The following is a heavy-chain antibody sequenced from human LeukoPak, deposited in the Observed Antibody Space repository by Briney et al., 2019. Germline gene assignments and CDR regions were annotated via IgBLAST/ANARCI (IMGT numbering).Heavy chain of an antibody. Sequence: PGGSLRLSCAASGFTFSSCEMNWVRQAPGEGLDWVSYISTSGSTIYYADSVKGRFTISRDNAKNSLYLQMNSLRAEDTAVYYCATSRGSWPDYFDYWGQGTLVTVSS. CDR1: GFTFSSCE. D-gene: IGHD6-13*01. CDR3: ATSRGSWPDYFDY. J-gene: IGHJ4*02. CDR2: ISTSGSTI. V-gene: IGHV3-48*03.